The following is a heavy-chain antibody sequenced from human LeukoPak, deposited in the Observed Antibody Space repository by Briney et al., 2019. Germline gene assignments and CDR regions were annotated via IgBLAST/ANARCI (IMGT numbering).Heavy chain of an antibody. V-gene: IGHV3-23*01. Sequence: GGSLRLSCAASGFTLSSYAMSWVRQAPGKGLEWVSSISASGGSKNYADSVKGRFTISRDNSKNTVYLQMYSLRAEDTAVYYCAKVMKGSERLTMVRGVIIKTAGLYYMDVWGKGTTVTVSS. CDR3: AKVMKGSERLTMVRGVIIKTAGLYYMDV. CDR1: GFTLSSYA. J-gene: IGHJ6*03. D-gene: IGHD3-10*01. CDR2: ISASGGSK.